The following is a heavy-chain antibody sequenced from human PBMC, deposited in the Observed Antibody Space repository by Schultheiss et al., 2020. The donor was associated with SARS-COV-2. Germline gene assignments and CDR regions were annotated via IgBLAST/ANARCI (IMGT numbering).Heavy chain of an antibody. CDR3: ARHSSSEVFDY. J-gene: IGHJ4*02. CDR2: IYPGDSDT. Sequence: GGSLRLSCKGSGYSFTSYWIGWVRQMPGKGLEWMGIIYPGDSDTRYSQSFQGQVTISADKSISTAYLQWSSLKASDTAMYYCARHSSSEVFDYWGQGTLVTVSS. D-gene: IGHD6-6*01. CDR1: GYSFTSYW. V-gene: IGHV5-51*01.